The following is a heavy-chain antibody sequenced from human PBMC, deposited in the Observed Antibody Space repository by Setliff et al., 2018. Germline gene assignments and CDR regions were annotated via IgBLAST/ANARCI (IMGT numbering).Heavy chain of an antibody. CDR1: GGSFSTYY. D-gene: IGHD3-3*01. Sequence: TSETLSLTCAVYGGSFSTYYWIWIRQPPGKGLEWIGEINHSGSTNYNPSLKSRVTISVDTSKNQFSLKLSSVTAADTAVYYCARAREENFWSGDYYYYGMDVWGQGTTVTVSS. V-gene: IGHV4-34*01. CDR3: ARAREENFWSGDYYYYGMDV. CDR2: INHSGST. J-gene: IGHJ6*02.